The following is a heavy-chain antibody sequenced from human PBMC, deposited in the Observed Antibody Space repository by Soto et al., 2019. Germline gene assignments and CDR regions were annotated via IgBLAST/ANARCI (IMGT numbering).Heavy chain of an antibody. V-gene: IGHV3-30*18. CDR1: GFTFSSYG. J-gene: IGHJ6*02. CDR3: AKDHESRDYYYGMDV. CDR2: ISYDGINK. Sequence: PAGTLRLSCGASGFTFSSYGVHSVRPAPGKGLEWVAVISYDGINKYYADSVKGRFTISRDNSKNTLYLQMNSLRAEDTAVYYCAKDHESRDYYYGMDVWGQGTTVTVSS.